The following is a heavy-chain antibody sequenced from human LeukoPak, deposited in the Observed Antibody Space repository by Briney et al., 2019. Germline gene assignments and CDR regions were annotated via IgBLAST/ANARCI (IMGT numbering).Heavy chain of an antibody. J-gene: IGHJ5*02. CDR3: ARTYYDYVRGSYRFHCFDP. V-gene: IGHV1-2*02. CDR1: VYTFTGYY. D-gene: IGHD3-16*02. CDR2: INPNSGGT. Sequence: ASVKVSCKASVYTFTGYYMHWVRQAPGQGLGWMGWINPNSGGTNYAQKFQGRVTMTRDTSISTAYMELSRLRSDDTAVYYCARTYYDYVRGSYRFHCFDPRGQGTLVTVSS.